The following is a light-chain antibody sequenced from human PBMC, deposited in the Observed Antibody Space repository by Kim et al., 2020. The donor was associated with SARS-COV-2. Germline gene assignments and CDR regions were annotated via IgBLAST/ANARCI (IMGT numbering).Light chain of an antibody. Sequence: QSVLTQPPSASGTPGQKFIISCSGSSSNIGSFSVSWYQQIPGTAPKVLIYNNTQRPSGVPERFSGSKSGTSASLAISRLQSEDDADYFCATWDDSLSGWVFGRGDPADRP. CDR3: ATWDDSLSGWV. CDR2: NNT. V-gene: IGLV1-44*01. J-gene: IGLJ3*02. CDR1: SSNIGSFS.